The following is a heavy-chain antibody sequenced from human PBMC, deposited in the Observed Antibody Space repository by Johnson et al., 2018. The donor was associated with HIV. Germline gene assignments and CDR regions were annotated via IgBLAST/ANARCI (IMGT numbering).Heavy chain of an antibody. J-gene: IGHJ3*02. Sequence: VSAIGTAGDTYYPGSVKGRFTISRDISKNTLYLQMNSLRGEDTAVYYCARGPDIWGQGTMVTVSS. CDR2: IGTAGDT. V-gene: IGHV3-13*01. CDR3: ARGPDI.